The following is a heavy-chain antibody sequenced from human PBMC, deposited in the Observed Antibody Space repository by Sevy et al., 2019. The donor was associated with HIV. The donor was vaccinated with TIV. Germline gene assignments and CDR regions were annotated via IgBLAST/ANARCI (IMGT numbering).Heavy chain of an antibody. CDR2: ISWDGGST. CDR3: AKDISYRSGCRVGKDYYYGMDV. V-gene: IGHV3-43*01. Sequence: GGSLRLSCAASGFTFDDYTMHWVRQAPGKGLEWVSLISWDGGSTYYADSVKGRLTISRDNSKNSLYLQMNSLRTEDTSLYYCAKDISYRSGCRVGKDYYYGMDVWGQGTTVTVSS. J-gene: IGHJ6*02. CDR1: GFTFDDYT. D-gene: IGHD6-19*01.